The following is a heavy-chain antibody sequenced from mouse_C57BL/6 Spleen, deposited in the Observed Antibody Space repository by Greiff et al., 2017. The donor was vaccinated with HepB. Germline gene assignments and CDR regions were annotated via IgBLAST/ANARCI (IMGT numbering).Heavy chain of an antibody. CDR1: GYSFTDYN. Sequence: EVQLQQSGPELVKPGASVKISCKASGYSFTDYNMNWVKQSNGKSLEWIGVINPNYGTTSYNQKFKGKATLTVDQSSSTAYMQLNSLTSEDSAVYYCARGGIYDGYHYPFAYWGQGTLVTVSA. D-gene: IGHD2-3*01. J-gene: IGHJ3*01. V-gene: IGHV1-39*01. CDR2: INPNYGTT. CDR3: ARGGIYDGYHYPFAY.